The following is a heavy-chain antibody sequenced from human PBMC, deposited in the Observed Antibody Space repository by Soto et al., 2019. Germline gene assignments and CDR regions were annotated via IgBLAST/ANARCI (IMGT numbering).Heavy chain of an antibody. D-gene: IGHD3-3*01. CDR2: MNPNSGNT. Sequence: ASVKVSCKASGYTFTSYDINWVRQATGQGLEWMGWMNPNSGNTGYAQKFQGRVTMTRNTSISTAYMELSSLRSEDTAVYYCARRNRSTIFGVVNDAFDIWGQGTMVTVSS. CDR1: GYTFTSYD. V-gene: IGHV1-8*02. CDR3: ARRNRSTIFGVVNDAFDI. J-gene: IGHJ3*02.